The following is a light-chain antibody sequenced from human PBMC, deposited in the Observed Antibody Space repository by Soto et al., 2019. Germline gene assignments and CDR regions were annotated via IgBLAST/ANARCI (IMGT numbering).Light chain of an antibody. CDR1: ESISND. Sequence: DIQMTQSPSSLSASVGDRVTITCRASESISNDLHWYLQKPGKAPKILIYAASTLQSGVPSRFSGSGSGTYFTLTISSVQPEDFATYYCQQSYTASPYTFGQGTKLQIK. CDR2: AAS. V-gene: IGKV1-39*01. J-gene: IGKJ2*01. CDR3: QQSYTASPYT.